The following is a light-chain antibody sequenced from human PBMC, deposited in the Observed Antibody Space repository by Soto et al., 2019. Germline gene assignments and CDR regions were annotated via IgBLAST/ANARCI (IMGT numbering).Light chain of an antibody. J-gene: IGLJ2*01. V-gene: IGLV2-14*01. CDR3: SSYTSAGTLV. Sequence: QSVLTQPASVSGSPGQSITISCTGTSSDVGGYNYVSWYQQHPGKAPKLMIYEVRNRPSGISNRFSGSKSGYTASLTISGLQAEDEADYYCSSYTSAGTLVFGGGTKVNVL. CDR2: EVR. CDR1: SSDVGGYNY.